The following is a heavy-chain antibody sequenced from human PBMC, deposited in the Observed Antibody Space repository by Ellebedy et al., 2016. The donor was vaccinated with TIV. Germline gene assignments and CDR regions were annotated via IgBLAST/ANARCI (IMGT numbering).Heavy chain of an antibody. D-gene: IGHD5-24*01. CDR3: VRDTVAVPDGNTFDF. CDR2: MKYDEIER. J-gene: IGHJ3*01. V-gene: IGHV3-7*04. CDR1: GFTFRRFW. Sequence: PGESLKISCAASGFTFRRFWAGWIRQAPGKGLEWVAHMKYDEIERYYANSVKGRFTISRDNARNSLYLQMKSLRVDDTAVYYCVRDTVAVPDGNTFDFWGQGTMVSVS.